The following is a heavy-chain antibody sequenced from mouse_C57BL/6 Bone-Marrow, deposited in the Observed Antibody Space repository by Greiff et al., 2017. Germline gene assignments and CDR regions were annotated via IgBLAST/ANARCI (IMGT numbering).Heavy chain of an antibody. CDR1: GYTFTSYG. Sequence: QVQLQQSGAELARPGASVKLSCKASGYTFTSYGISWVKQRTGQGLEWIGEIYPRSGNSYFNEKFKGKATLTADKSSSTAYMELRSLTSEAAAVYFCATLRRDWYFDVWGTGTTVTVSS. D-gene: IGHD1-2*01. J-gene: IGHJ1*03. CDR2: IYPRSGNS. V-gene: IGHV1-81*01. CDR3: ATLRRDWYFDV.